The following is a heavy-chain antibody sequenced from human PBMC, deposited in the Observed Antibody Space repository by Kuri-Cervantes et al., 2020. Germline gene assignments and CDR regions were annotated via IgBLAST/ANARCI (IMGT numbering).Heavy chain of an antibody. CDR1: GGSINSGNYY. D-gene: IGHD2-15*01. V-gene: IGHV4-61*02. Sequence: LRLSCTVSGGSINSGNYYWSWIRQPAGKGLEWIGRISGSGNTNYNPSLKSRVTIAVDTSKNQFYLKLTSVTAADTAVYYCARDSEYCSGGSCYSAWGQGTLVTVSS. CDR3: ARDSEYCSGGSCYSA. CDR2: ISGSGNT. J-gene: IGHJ4*02.